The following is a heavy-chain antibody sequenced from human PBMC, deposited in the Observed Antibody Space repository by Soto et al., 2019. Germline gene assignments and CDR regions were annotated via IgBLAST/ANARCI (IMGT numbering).Heavy chain of an antibody. V-gene: IGHV4-59*01. J-gene: IGHJ6*02. CDR2: IYYSGST. D-gene: IGHD5-12*01. CDR3: ATSGYSGYDYGMDV. Sequence: QVQLQESGPGLVKPSETLSLTCTVSGGSISSYYWSWIGQPPGKGLEWIGYIYYSGSTNYNPSLKSRVTISVDTFKNQFSLKLSSVTAADTAVYYCATSGYSGYDYGMDVWGQGTTVTVSS. CDR1: GGSISSYY.